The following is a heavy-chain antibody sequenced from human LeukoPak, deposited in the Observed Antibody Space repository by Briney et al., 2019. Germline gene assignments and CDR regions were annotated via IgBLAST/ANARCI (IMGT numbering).Heavy chain of an antibody. CDR3: ARDHRPQYYYDSSGYYYFDY. Sequence: GAPVKVSCKASGYSFSNYGISWVRQAPGQGLEWMGIINPSGGSTSYAQKFQGRVTMTRDTSTSTVYMELSSLRSEDTAVYYCARDHRPQYYYDSSGYYYFDYWGQGTLVTVSS. V-gene: IGHV1-46*01. CDR1: GYSFSNYG. D-gene: IGHD3-22*01. CDR2: INPSGGST. J-gene: IGHJ4*02.